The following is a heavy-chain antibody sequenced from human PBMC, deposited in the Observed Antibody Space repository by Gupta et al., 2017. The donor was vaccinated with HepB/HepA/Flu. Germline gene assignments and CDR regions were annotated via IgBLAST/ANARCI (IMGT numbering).Heavy chain of an antibody. CDR3: ARDLGYNYDGSDY. J-gene: IGHJ4*02. CDR1: GGTFSTYS. Sequence: QAQLVQSGAEVKKPGSSVKVSCKASGGTFSTYSISWVRQAPGQGLEWMGRIIPMRGKAVYAQKFQGRVTITADKSTATVYMELSSLRSEETAAYYCARDLGYNYDGSDYWGQGTLVTVSS. V-gene: IGHV1-69*04. CDR2: IIPMRGKA. D-gene: IGHD5-12*01.